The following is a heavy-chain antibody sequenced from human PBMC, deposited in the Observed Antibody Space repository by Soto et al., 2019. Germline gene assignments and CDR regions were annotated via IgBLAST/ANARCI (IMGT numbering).Heavy chain of an antibody. Sequence: QVQLVQSGAEVKKPGASVKVSCKASGYTFTSYAMHWVRQAPGQRLEWMGWINAGNGNTKYSQKFQGRVTITRDTSASTAYMELSSLRSEDTAVYYCARSWYYYDSSGYYPFDYWGQGTLVTVSS. CDR1: GYTFTSYA. CDR2: INAGNGNT. V-gene: IGHV1-3*01. J-gene: IGHJ4*02. D-gene: IGHD3-22*01. CDR3: ARSWYYYDSSGYYPFDY.